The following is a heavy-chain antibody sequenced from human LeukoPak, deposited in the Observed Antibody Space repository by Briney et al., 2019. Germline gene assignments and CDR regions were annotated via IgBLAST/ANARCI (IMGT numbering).Heavy chain of an antibody. CDR3: ARETQTVVVAATYYYYYYMDV. CDR1: GYTFTGYY. J-gene: IGHJ6*03. D-gene: IGHD2-15*01. V-gene: IGHV1-2*02. Sequence: RGASVKVSCKASGYTFTGYYMHWVRQAPGQGLEWMGWINPNSGGTNYAQKFQGRVTMTRDTSISTAYMELSRLRSDDTAVYYCARETQTVVVAATYYYYYYMDVWGKGTTVTISS. CDR2: INPNSGGT.